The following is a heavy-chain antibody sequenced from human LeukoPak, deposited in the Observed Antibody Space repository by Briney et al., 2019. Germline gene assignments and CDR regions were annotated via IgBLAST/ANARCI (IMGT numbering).Heavy chain of an antibody. CDR3: ARHYPGGVIASSWFDP. CDR1: GGSFSSDDYY. J-gene: IGHJ5*02. CDR2: INYTGGT. Sequence: SETLSLTCTVSGGSFSSDDYYWGWVRQPPGRGLEWIGSINYTGGTYYNPSLKSRVTISVDTSKDQFSLNLNSVTAADTAVYYCARHYPGGVIASSWFDPWGQGTLVTVSS. D-gene: IGHD3-16*02. V-gene: IGHV4-39*01.